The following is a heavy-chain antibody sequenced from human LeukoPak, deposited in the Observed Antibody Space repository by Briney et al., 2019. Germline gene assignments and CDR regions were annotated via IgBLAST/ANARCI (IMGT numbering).Heavy chain of an antibody. J-gene: IGHJ4*02. CDR2: IKDDGSEK. D-gene: IGHD4-17*01. CDR1: GFTFSNYW. Sequence: PGLSLTLSHAPSGFTFSNYWLILLRQDPANGGEGLARIKDDGSEKYYVDSVKGRFTISIDNAKNSLYLKMNSLSVEDTAVYYCARAPYGENYWGQGTLVTVSS. CDR3: ARAPYGENY. V-gene: IGHV3-7*01.